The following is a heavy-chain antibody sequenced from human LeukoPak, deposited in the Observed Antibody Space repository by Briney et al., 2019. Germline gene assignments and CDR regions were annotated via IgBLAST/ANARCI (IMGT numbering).Heavy chain of an antibody. J-gene: IGHJ4*02. CDR3: ATEQVSASAWGFDY. CDR2: IHTSWTT. Sequence: SETLSLTCTVSGGSISSYLWSWIRPSVGKGLEGLARIHTSWTTTYIPSLHSRLTISVDTSNNQVSLRLTCVTAADTAVYYSATEQVSASAWGFDYWGQGSLVTVSS. CDR1: GGSISSYL. V-gene: IGHV4-4*07. D-gene: IGHD5/OR15-5a*01.